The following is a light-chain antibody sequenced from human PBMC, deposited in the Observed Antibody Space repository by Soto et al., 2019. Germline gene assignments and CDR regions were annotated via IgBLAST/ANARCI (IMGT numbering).Light chain of an antibody. J-gene: IGKJ4*01. Sequence: EIVLTQSPGTLSLSPGERATLSCRASQSVGNNYLAWYQQKPGQPPRFLMYDASTRATGISDRFSGSGSGTDFTITITRLEPEDFAVYYCQQYGSTPLTFGGGTKVEIK. V-gene: IGKV3-20*01. CDR2: DAS. CDR1: QSVGNNY. CDR3: QQYGSTPLT.